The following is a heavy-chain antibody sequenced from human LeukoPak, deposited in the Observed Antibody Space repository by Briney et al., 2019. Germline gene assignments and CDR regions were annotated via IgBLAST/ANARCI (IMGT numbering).Heavy chain of an antibody. V-gene: IGHV3-53*01. CDR2: IYSGGNT. Sequence: PGGSLRLSCAASGFTVSSNHMSWVRQAPGKGLEWVSVIYSGGNTYYADSVKGRFTISRDNAKNSLYLQMNSLRAEDTAVYYCAVAAMALDAFDIWGQGTMVTVSS. D-gene: IGHD5-18*01. CDR3: AVAAMALDAFDI. CDR1: GFTVSSNH. J-gene: IGHJ3*02.